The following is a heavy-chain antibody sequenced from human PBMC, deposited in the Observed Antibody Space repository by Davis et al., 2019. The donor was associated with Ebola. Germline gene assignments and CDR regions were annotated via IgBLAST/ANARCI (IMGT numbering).Heavy chain of an antibody. V-gene: IGHV3-11*01. CDR2: ISSSGSTI. CDR1: GFTFSDYY. J-gene: IGHJ6*02. CDR3: ARSYSSGWYPRYYGMDV. D-gene: IGHD6-19*01. Sequence: GESLKISCAASGFTFSDYYISWIRQAPGKGLEWLSYISSSGSTIYYADSVKGRFTISRDNAKNSLYLQMNSLRAEDTAVYYCARSYSSGWYPRYYGMDVWGQGTTVTVSS.